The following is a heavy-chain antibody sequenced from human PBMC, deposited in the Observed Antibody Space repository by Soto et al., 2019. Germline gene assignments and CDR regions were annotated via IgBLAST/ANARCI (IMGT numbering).Heavy chain of an antibody. J-gene: IGHJ4*02. CDR3: ARGPNWGYRFDS. CDR1: GGTFSGHA. Sequence: QVQLVQSGAEVKKPGSSVKVSCEASGGTFSGHAISWVQQAPGQGPEWMGGLIPLFGTTQHAQNFQDRLTITADKSTSTAYMELTSLRFADTAIYYCARGPNWGYRFDSWGQGTLVNVSS. CDR2: LIPLFGTT. V-gene: IGHV1-69*06. D-gene: IGHD7-27*01.